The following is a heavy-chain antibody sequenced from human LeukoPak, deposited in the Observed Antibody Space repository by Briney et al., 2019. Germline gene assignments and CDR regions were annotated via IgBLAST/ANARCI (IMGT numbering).Heavy chain of an antibody. CDR1: GFIVSSNY. Sequence: TGGSLRLSCAASGFIVSSNYMSWVRKAPGKGLQWVSVIYSGGSAYYADSVKGRFTISRDNSKNTLYLQMNSLRAEDTAVYYCARDILSQGPDAFDIWGQGTMVTVSS. CDR3: ARDILSQGPDAFDI. V-gene: IGHV3-53*01. CDR2: IYSGGSA. D-gene: IGHD2/OR15-2a*01. J-gene: IGHJ3*02.